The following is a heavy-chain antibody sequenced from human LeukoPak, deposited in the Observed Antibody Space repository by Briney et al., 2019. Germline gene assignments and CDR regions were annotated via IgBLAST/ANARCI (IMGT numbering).Heavy chain of an antibody. CDR2: MRGSSGST. CDR3: AKVRVGTSDCFDY. CDR1: GFTFSSYA. Sequence: GGSLRLSCAASGFTFSSYAMSWVRQAPGKGLEWVSAMRGSSGSTYYADSVKGRFTISRDNSKNTLYLQMNSLRAEDSALYYCAKVRVGTSDCFDYWGQGTLVTVSS. D-gene: IGHD5-12*01. J-gene: IGHJ4*02. V-gene: IGHV3-23*01.